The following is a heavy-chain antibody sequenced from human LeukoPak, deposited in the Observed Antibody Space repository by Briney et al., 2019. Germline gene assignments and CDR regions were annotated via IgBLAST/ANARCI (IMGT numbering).Heavy chain of an antibody. CDR2: IYSGGST. D-gene: IGHD2-2*01. CDR1: GFTFSSNY. J-gene: IGHJ4*02. V-gene: IGHV3-66*01. CDR3: ARTKGVVPAATRYFDY. Sequence: GGSLRLSCAASGFTFSSNYMSWVRQAPGKGLEWVLVIYSGGSTYYADSVKGRFTISRDNSKNTLYLQMNSLRAEDTAVYYCARTKGVVPAATRYFDYWGQGTLVTVSS.